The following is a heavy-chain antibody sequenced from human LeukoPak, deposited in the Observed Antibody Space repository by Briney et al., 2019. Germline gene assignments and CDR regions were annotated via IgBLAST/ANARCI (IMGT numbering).Heavy chain of an antibody. CDR3: ARMARGGLFGGVDY. V-gene: IGHV4-61*08. J-gene: IGHJ4*02. Sequence: PSETLSLTCTVSGGSISSGGYYWSWIRQPPGKGLEWIGYIYYSGSTNYNPSLKSRVTISVDTSKNQFSLKLSSVTAADTAVYYCARMARGGLFGGVDYWGQGTLVTVSS. D-gene: IGHD3-16*01. CDR2: IYYSGST. CDR1: GGSISSGGYY.